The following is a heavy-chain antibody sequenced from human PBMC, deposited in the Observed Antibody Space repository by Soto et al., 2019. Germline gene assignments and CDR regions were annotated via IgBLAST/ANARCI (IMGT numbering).Heavy chain of an antibody. J-gene: IGHJ6*03. Sequence: QVQLVESGGGLVKPGGSLRLSCAASGFTFSDYYMSWIRKAPGKGLEWVSYISSSGSTIYYADSVKGRFTISRDNAKNSLDLQMNSLRAEDTAVYYCARDHGDYRKYYYYSYMDVWGKGTTVTVSS. V-gene: IGHV3-11*01. CDR3: ARDHGDYRKYYYYSYMDV. D-gene: IGHD4-17*01. CDR1: GFTFSDYY. CDR2: ISSSGSTI.